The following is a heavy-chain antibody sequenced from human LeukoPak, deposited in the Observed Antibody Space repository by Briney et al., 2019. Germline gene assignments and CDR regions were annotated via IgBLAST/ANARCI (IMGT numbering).Heavy chain of an antibody. J-gene: IGHJ4*02. CDR2: ISSSSSTI. CDR3: ARVRTDSSGWFTNYFDY. CDR1: GFTFSSYS. D-gene: IGHD6-19*01. Sequence: GGSLRLSCAASGFTFSSYSMNWVRQAPGKGLEWVSYISSSSSTIYYADSVKGRFTISRDNAKNSLYLQMNSLRAEDTAVYYCARVRTDSSGWFTNYFDYWGQGTLVTVSS. V-gene: IGHV3-48*01.